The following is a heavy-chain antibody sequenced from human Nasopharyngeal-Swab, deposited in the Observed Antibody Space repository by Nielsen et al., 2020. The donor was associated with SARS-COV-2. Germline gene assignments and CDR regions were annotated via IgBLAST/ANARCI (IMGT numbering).Heavy chain of an antibody. V-gene: IGHV3-48*04. CDR2: ISSSSSTI. CDR3: ARWNNWFDP. CDR1: GFTFSSYN. D-gene: IGHD1-1*01. Sequence: GGSLRLSCAASGFTFSSYNMNWVRQAPGKGLEWVSYISSSSSTIYYADSVKGRFTISRDNAKNSLYLQMNSLRAEDTAVYYCARWNNWFDPWGQGTLVTVSS. J-gene: IGHJ5*02.